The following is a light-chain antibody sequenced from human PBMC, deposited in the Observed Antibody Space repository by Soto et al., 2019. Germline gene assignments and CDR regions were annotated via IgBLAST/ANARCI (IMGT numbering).Light chain of an antibody. Sequence: EIVMTQSPATLSLSPGERASLSSMASQSVNRNLAWYQQTPGQAPRLLIYGVSTRATGIPGRFGGSGSGTEFTLTISSLQSEDFAVYCCQQYNSWPPTFGQGTKVDIK. CDR2: GVS. CDR1: QSVNRN. J-gene: IGKJ1*01. V-gene: IGKV3-15*01. CDR3: QQYNSWPPT.